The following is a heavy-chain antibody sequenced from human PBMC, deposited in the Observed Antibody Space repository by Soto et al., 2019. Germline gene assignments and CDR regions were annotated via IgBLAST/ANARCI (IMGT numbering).Heavy chain of an antibody. CDR1: GGSISSYY. CDR3: ARDGRPVGSSGWYGYFDY. Sequence: PSETLSLTCTVSGGSISSYYWSWIRQPPGKGLEWIGYIYYSGSTNYNPSLKSRVTISVDTSKNQFPLKLSSVTAADTAVYYCARDGRPVGSSGWYGYFDYWGQGTLVTVSS. D-gene: IGHD6-19*01. J-gene: IGHJ4*02. V-gene: IGHV4-59*01. CDR2: IYYSGST.